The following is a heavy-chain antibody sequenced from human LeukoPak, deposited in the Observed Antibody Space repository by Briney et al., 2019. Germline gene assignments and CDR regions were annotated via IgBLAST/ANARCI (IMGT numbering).Heavy chain of an antibody. CDR2: IKQDGSEK. D-gene: IGHD6-13*01. CDR1: GFTFSSYW. Sequence: GGSLRLSCAASGFTFSSYWMSWVRQAPGKGLEWGANIKQDGSEKYYVDSVKGRFTISRDNAKNSLYLQMNSLRAEDTAVYYCASIAAAGTEEFDYWGQGTLVTVSS. J-gene: IGHJ4*02. V-gene: IGHV3-7*01. CDR3: ASIAAAGTEEFDY.